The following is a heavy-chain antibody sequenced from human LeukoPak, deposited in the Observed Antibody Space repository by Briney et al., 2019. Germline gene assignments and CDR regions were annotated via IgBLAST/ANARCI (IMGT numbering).Heavy chain of an antibody. CDR1: GSSFTSYW. Sequence: GESLKISCKGSGSSFTSYWIGWVRQMPGKGLEWMGIIYPGDSDTRYSPSFQGQVTISADKSISTAYLQWSSLKASDTAMYYCAKGYCSGGSCRRYYGMDVWGKGTTVTVSS. CDR3: AKGYCSGGSCRRYYGMDV. V-gene: IGHV5-51*01. J-gene: IGHJ6*04. D-gene: IGHD2-15*01. CDR2: IYPGDSDT.